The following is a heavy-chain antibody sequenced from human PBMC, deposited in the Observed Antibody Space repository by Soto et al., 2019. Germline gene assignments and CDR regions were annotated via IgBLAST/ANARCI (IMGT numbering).Heavy chain of an antibody. J-gene: IGHJ3*02. CDR1: GFTVTTNY. CDR2: VYSGGST. CDR3: ARDFSGKKDAFDI. Sequence: EVQLVESGGGLVQPGGSLRLSCAASGFTVTTNYMSWVRQPPGKGLEWVSVVYSGGSTYYADSVKGRFTVSRDNSENTLYLQMNSLRAEDTAVYYCARDFSGKKDAFDIWGQGTVVTVSS. D-gene: IGHD3-10*01. V-gene: IGHV3-66*01.